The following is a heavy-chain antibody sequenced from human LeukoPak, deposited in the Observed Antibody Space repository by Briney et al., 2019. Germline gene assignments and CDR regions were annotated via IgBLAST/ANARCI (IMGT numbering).Heavy chain of an antibody. CDR1: GFTFSSYA. Sequence: GWSLRLSCAASGFTFSSYAMSWVRQAPGKWLDWVSAISVSGGSTYSADSVKGRFTISRDNSKNTLYLQMNSLRAEDTAVYYCAKRGYYYDSSGYYYFDYWGQGTLVTVSS. D-gene: IGHD3-22*01. CDR3: AKRGYYYDSSGYYYFDY. CDR2: ISVSGGST. J-gene: IGHJ4*02. V-gene: IGHV3-23*01.